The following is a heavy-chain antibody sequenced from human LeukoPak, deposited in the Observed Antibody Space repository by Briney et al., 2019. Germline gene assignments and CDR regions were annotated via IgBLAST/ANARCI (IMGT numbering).Heavy chain of an antibody. CDR1: GGSISSYY. D-gene: IGHD2-2*01. CDR3: ARDLNVVVPAAGFDP. Sequence: PSETLSLTCTVSGGSISSYYWSWIRQPPGKGLEWIGYIYHSGSTNYNPSLKSRVTISVDTSKNQFSLKLSSVTAADTAVYYCARDLNVVVPAAGFDPWGQGTLVTVSS. CDR2: IYHSGST. V-gene: IGHV4-59*01. J-gene: IGHJ5*02.